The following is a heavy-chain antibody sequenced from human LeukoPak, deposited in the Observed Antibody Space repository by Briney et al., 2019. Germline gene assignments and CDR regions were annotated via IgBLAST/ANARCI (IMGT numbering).Heavy chain of an antibody. CDR2: IIAIFGTP. Sequence: VASVKVSCKTSGGTFSNYGISWVRQAPGQGLEWMGGIIAIFGTPVYAQKFQGRVTFSADESTSTAHMELRGLRYEDTAMYYCAREAADSVLVPGAPEYWGQGSLVTVSS. CDR3: AREAADSVLVPGAPEY. CDR1: GGTFSNYG. J-gene: IGHJ4*02. D-gene: IGHD2-2*01. V-gene: IGHV1-69*13.